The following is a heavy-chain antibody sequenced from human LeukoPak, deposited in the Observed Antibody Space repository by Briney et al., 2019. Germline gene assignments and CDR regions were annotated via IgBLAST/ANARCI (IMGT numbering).Heavy chain of an antibody. CDR3: ARFASLYSRSWYYAFDI. J-gene: IGHJ3*02. CDR2: INPSGGST. D-gene: IGHD6-13*01. Sequence: ASVKVSCKASGYTFTSNDIHWARQAPGQGLEWMGIINPSGGSTSYAQKFQGRVTMTRDTSTSTVYMELSSLRSEDTAVYYCARFASLYSRSWYYAFDIWGQGTMVTVSS. CDR1: GYTFTSND. V-gene: IGHV1-46*01.